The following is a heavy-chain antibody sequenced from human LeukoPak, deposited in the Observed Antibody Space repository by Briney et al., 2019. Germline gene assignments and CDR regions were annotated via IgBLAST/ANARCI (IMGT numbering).Heavy chain of an antibody. CDR2: INPNSGGT. CDR3: ARSPPTFSRFSSSWYYFDY. Sequence: ASVKVSCKASGYTFTGYYMHWVRQAPGQGLEWMGWINPNSGGTNYAQKFQDRVTMTRDTSISTAYMELSRLRSDDTAVYYCARSPPTFSRFSSSWYYFDYWGQGTLVTVSS. D-gene: IGHD6-13*01. CDR1: GYTFTGYY. J-gene: IGHJ4*02. V-gene: IGHV1-2*02.